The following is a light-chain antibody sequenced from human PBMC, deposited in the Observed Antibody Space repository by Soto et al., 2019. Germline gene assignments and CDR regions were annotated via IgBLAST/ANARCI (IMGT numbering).Light chain of an antibody. CDR2: EVS. CDR3: SSYTSSSTLGV. V-gene: IGLV2-14*01. CDR1: SSDVGGYNY. Sequence: QSVLTQPASVSGSPGQSITISCTGTSSDVGGYNYVSWYQQHPDKAPKLMIYEVSNRPSGISNRFSGSKSGNTASLTISGLQAEDEADYYCSSYTSSSTLGVFGGGTKLTVL. J-gene: IGLJ3*02.